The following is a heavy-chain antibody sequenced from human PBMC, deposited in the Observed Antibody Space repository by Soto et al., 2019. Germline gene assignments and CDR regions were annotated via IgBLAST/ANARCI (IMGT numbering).Heavy chain of an antibody. CDR3: ARVRDSGAYFVDV. V-gene: IGHV3-21*01. Sequence: PGGSLRLSCAASGFSFSIYSMNWVRQAPGKGLEWVSFISSGTSYIYYADSVRGRFTISRDNAENPLYLQMNTLRAEDTAVYYCARVRDSGAYFVDVWGQGTTVTVSS. CDR1: GFSFSIYS. CDR2: ISSGTSYI. D-gene: IGHD1-26*01. J-gene: IGHJ6*02.